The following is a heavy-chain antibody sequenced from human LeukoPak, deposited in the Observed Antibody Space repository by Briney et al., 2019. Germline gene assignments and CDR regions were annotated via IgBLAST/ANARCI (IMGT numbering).Heavy chain of an antibody. V-gene: IGHV3-7*01. CDR1: GFTFSSYW. CDR2: INPDGSEK. J-gene: IGHJ4*02. D-gene: IGHD3-22*01. CDR3: ARDPRDYDSSGNY. Sequence: GGSLRLSCTASGFTFSSYWMTWVRQAPGQGLEWVANINPDGSEKDYVDSVKGRFSISRDNGRNSLDLQMSNLRVEDTAVYYCARDPRDYDSSGNYWGQGTLVTVSS.